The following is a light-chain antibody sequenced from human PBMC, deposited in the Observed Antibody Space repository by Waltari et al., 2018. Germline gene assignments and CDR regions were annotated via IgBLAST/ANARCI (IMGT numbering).Light chain of an antibody. V-gene: IGKV4-1*01. CDR3: QQYYSTPYT. CDR1: QSVLYSSDNKNY. Sequence: DIVMTQSPDSLAVSLGERTSINCKASQSVLYSSDNKNYLAWYRQKPGQPPNLLIYWASTRESVVPGRFSGSGSGTDFTLTISSLQAEDVAVYYCQQYYSTPYTFGQGTKLEIK. CDR2: WAS. J-gene: IGKJ2*01.